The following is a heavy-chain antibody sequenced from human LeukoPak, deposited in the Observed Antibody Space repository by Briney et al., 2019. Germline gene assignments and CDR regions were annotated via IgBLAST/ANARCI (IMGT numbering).Heavy chain of an antibody. D-gene: IGHD3-3*01. CDR3: ARGNPYYDFWSGHYYYYYYMDV. Sequence: GASXKVSCKASGYTFTSYDINWVRQATGQGLEWMGWMNPNSGNTGYAQKFQGRVTITRNTSISTAYMELSSLRSEDTAVYYCARGNPYYDFWSGHYYYYYYMDVWGKGTTVTVSS. J-gene: IGHJ6*03. V-gene: IGHV1-8*03. CDR2: MNPNSGNT. CDR1: GYTFTSYD.